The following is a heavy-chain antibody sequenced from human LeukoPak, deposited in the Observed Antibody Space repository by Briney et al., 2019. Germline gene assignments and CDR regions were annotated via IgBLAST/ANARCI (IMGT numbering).Heavy chain of an antibody. CDR2: IYYSGST. V-gene: IGHV4-30-4*01. D-gene: IGHD2-15*01. CDR3: ARVLGGSRVADY. CDR1: GGSISSGDYY. J-gene: IGHJ4*02. Sequence: SQTLSLTRTVSGGSISSGDYYWSWIRQPPGKGLEWIGYIYYSGSTYYNPSLKSRVTISVDTSKNQFSLKLSSVTAADTAVYYCARVLGGSRVADYWGQGTLVTVSS.